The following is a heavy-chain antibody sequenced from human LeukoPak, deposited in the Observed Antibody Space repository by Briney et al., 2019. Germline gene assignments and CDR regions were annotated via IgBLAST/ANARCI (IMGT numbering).Heavy chain of an antibody. V-gene: IGHV4-39*07. J-gene: IGHJ6*02. D-gene: IGHD6-19*01. CDR1: GGSISSNSYY. CDR3: ARARHSSGWYV. Sequence: PSETLSLTCTVSGGSISSNSYYWGWIRQPPGKGLEWIGSIYYSGSTYYNPSLTSRVTISVDASKNHFLLKLSSVTAADTAVYNCARARHSSGWYVWGQGTTVTVSS. CDR2: IYYSGST.